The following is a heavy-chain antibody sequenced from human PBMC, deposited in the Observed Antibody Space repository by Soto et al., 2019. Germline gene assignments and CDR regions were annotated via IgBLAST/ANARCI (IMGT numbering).Heavy chain of an antibody. V-gene: IGHV3-21*01. CDR1: GFMFSAYT. J-gene: IGHJ4*02. CDR2: ITSNSDHI. CDR3: ATPYYYNH. Sequence: GGSLRLSCAASGFMFSAYTMSWVRQAPGKGLEWLSSITSNSDHIDYADSVRGRFTASRDSARKSLYLQMDSLGAEDTGVYYCATPYYYNHWGPGTLVTVSS.